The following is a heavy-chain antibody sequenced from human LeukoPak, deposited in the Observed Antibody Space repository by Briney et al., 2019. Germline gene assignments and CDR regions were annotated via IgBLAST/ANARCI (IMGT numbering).Heavy chain of an antibody. CDR2: IYFTGST. D-gene: IGHD2-15*01. CDR3: ARLGSGAEDIVVVVPATHWYFDL. Sequence: SQCLSLAFTLSAASIGSYYCGWVRQPPGEGLGWIFYIYFTGSTNYTPSLTSPLTISADTSKCQFSLRMSSVTAADTAVYFCARLGSGAEDIVVVVPATHWYFDLWGRGTLVTVSS. J-gene: IGHJ2*01. CDR1: AASIGSYY. V-gene: IGHV4-59*08.